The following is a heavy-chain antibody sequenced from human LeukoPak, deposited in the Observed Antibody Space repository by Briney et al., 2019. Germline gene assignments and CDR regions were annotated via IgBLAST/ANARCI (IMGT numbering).Heavy chain of an antibody. Sequence: PSETLSLTCAVSGGSISSSNWWSWVRQPPGKGLEWIGEIYHSGSTNYNPSLKSRVTISVDKSKNQFSLKLSSVTAADTAVYYCAKDFTYYDSSVEYYGMDVWGQGTTVTVSS. CDR1: GGSISSSNW. D-gene: IGHD3-22*01. V-gene: IGHV4-4*02. J-gene: IGHJ6*02. CDR3: AKDFTYYDSSVEYYGMDV. CDR2: IYHSGST.